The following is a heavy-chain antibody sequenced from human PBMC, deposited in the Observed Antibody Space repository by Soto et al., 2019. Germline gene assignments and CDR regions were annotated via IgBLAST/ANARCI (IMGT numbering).Heavy chain of an antibody. CDR3: ARGVGRSSWTSFDS. J-gene: IGHJ4*02. CDR1: GGSIIIDY. V-gene: IGHV4-4*07. D-gene: IGHD6-13*01. Sequence: SETLSLTCTVSGGSIIIDYWSWIRQPAGKGLEWIGRIYTSENTHYNPSLRSRVSMSLDTSKNQLSLNLSSVTAADTAVYYCARGVGRSSWTSFDSWGQGTLVTVSS. CDR2: IYTSENT.